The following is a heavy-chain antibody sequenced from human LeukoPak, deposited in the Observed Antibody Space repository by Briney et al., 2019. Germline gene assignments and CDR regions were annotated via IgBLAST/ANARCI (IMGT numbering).Heavy chain of an antibody. CDR1: GFTFSSYA. Sequence: PRGSLRLSCAASGFTFSSYAMSWVRQAPGKGLEWISYISSSSSTIYYADSVKGRFTSSRDNAKNSLYLQMNSLRAEDTAVYYCARDTARRREDYWGQGTLVTVSS. CDR2: ISSSSSTI. D-gene: IGHD6-6*01. CDR3: ARDTARRREDY. J-gene: IGHJ4*02. V-gene: IGHV3-48*01.